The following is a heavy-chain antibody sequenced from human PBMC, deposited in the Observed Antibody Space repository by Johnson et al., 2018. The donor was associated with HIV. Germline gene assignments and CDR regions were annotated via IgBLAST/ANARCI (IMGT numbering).Heavy chain of an antibody. Sequence: VQLMESGGGVVQPGRSLRLSCAASGFTFSSYDMHWVRQAPGKGLEWVSVIYSGGSTYYADSVKGRFTISRDNSKNTLYLQMNSLRAEDTAVYDCARDETPGAFDIWGQGTMVTVSS. CDR2: IYSGGST. CDR3: ARDETPGAFDI. V-gene: IGHV3-66*01. J-gene: IGHJ3*02. CDR1: GFTFSSYD.